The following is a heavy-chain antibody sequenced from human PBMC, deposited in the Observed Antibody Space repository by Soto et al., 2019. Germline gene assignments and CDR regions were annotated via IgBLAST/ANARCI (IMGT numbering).Heavy chain of an antibody. J-gene: IGHJ6*02. CDR3: ARDSPTSSYCSGGSRYPAHGMDV. CDR2: ISGSGGST. V-gene: IGHV3-23*01. D-gene: IGHD2-15*01. CDR1: GFTFSSYA. Sequence: GGSLRLSCAASGFTFSSYAMSWVRQAPGKGLEWVSAISGSGGSTYYADSVKGRFTISRDNSKNTLYLQMNSLRPEDTAVYYCARDSPTSSYCSGGSRYPAHGMDVWGQGTTVTVSS.